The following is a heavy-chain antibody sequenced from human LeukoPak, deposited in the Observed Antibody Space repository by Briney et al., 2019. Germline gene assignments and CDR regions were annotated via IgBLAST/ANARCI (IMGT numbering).Heavy chain of an antibody. CDR1: GGSISSYY. J-gene: IGHJ4*02. V-gene: IGHV4-4*07. Sequence: SSETLSLTCTVSGGSISSYYWSWIRQPAGTALEWIGRIYTSGTITYNPSLKSRVTMSVDTSKNQFSLKLSSVTAADTAVYYCARGQVGSRYYFDYWGQGTLVTVSS. D-gene: IGHD6-13*01. CDR3: ARGQVGSRYYFDY. CDR2: IYTSGTI.